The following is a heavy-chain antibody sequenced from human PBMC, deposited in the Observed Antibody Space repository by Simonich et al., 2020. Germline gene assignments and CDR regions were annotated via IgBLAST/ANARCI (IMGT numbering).Heavy chain of an antibody. J-gene: IGHJ4*02. D-gene: IGHD1-1*01. CDR1: GFTFSSYS. V-gene: IGHV3-21*01. CDR2: ISSRSSYI. Sequence: EVQLVESGGGLVKPGGSLRLSCAASGFTFSSYSMNGVRQAPGKGLGWVTSISSRSSYIYYADSVKGRITISRDNAKNSLYLQMNSLRAEDTAVYYCARANERDYWGQGTLVTVSS. CDR3: ARANERDY.